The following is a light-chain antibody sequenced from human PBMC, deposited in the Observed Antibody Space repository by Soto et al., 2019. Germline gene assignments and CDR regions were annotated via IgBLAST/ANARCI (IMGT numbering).Light chain of an antibody. J-gene: IGLJ3*02. CDR3: QSYDTSLSGSV. CDR1: SSNIGAGYD. CDR2: GNI. V-gene: IGLV1-40*01. Sequence: QSVLTQPPSVSGAPGQRVTISCTGSSSNIGAGYDVHWYQQLPGTAPKLLIYGNINRPSGVPDRFSGSESGTSASLAITGLQAEDEAVYYCQSYDTSLSGSVFGGGTQLTVL.